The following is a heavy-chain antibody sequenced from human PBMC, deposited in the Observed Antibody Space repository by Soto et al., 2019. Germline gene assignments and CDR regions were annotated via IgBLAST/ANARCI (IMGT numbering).Heavy chain of an antibody. CDR2: ISGSGSTT. D-gene: IGHD3-3*02. CDR1: GFTFSNYA. J-gene: IGHJ4*02. V-gene: IGHV3-23*01. CDR3: AAAPRETISPPWDF. Sequence: GGSLRLSCAASGFTFSNYALSWVRQAPGKGLEWVSGISGSGSTTNYADSVKGRFTISRDRFKRTVSLQMSNLRPEDTAVYFCAAAPRETISPPWDFWGQGTLVTVSS.